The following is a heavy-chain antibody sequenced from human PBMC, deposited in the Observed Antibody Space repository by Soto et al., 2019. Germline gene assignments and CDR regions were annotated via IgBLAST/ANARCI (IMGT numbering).Heavy chain of an antibody. CDR1: GFTLKNYA. J-gene: IGHJ4*02. V-gene: IGHV3-23*01. CDR2: ISGSGGST. Sequence: EVQLLESGGGFVQPGGSLRLSCAGSGFTLKNYAMSWVRQAPGKGLERVSGISGSGGSTYYTDSVKGRFTMSRDNSKNTLYLQMNSLRAEDTAVYYCAKWYCSGGSCYPTFDSWGQGTLVTVSS. CDR3: AKWYCSGGSCYPTFDS. D-gene: IGHD2-15*01.